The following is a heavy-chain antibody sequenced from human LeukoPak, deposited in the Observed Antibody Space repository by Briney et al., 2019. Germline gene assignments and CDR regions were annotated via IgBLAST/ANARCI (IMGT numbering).Heavy chain of an antibody. CDR1: GFTFDDYG. CDR3: ARGCNYYDSSGYGPNYYYYYMDV. J-gene: IGHJ6*03. V-gene: IGHV3-20*04. D-gene: IGHD3-22*01. Sequence: GGSLRLSCAASGFTFDDYGMSWVRQAPGKGLEWVSGINWNGGSTGYADSVKGGFTISRDNAKSSLYLQMNSLRAEDTALYYCARGCNYYDSSGYGPNYYYYYMDVWGKGTTVTVSS. CDR2: INWNGGST.